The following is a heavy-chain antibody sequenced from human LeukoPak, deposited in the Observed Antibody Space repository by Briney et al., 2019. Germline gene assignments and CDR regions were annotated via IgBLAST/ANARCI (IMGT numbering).Heavy chain of an antibody. CDR1: GGTFSSYA. D-gene: IGHD4-23*01. Sequence: SVKVSCKASGGTFSSYAISWVRQAPGQGLEWMGRIIPIFGTANYAQKFQGRVTITTDESTSTAYMELSSLRSEDTAVYYCARTVVVRLNDNWFDPWGQGTLVTVSS. V-gene: IGHV1-69*05. CDR3: ARTVVVRLNDNWFDP. J-gene: IGHJ5*02. CDR2: IIPIFGTA.